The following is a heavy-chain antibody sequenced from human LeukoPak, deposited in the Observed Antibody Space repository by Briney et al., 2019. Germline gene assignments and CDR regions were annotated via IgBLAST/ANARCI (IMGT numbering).Heavy chain of an antibody. CDR2: ISSSSSTI. J-gene: IGHJ4*02. CDR3: AREGYCSSTSCLDY. Sequence: GGSLRLSCAASGFTFSSYSMNWVRQAPGKGLEWVSYISSSSSTIYYADSVKGRFTISRDNAKNSLYLQMNSLRAEDTAVYYCAREGYCSSTSCLDYWGQGTLVTVSS. CDR1: GFTFSSYS. D-gene: IGHD2-2*01. V-gene: IGHV3-48*04.